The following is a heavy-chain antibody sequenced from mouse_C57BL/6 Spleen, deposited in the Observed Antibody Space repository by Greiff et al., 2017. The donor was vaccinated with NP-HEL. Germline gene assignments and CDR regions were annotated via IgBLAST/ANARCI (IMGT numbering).Heavy chain of an antibody. CDR3: ARLGDDGYYGKEAMDY. J-gene: IGHJ4*01. CDR2: IYPGDGDT. Sequence: QVQLQQSGAELVKPGASVKISCKASGYAFSSSWLNWVKQRPGKGLEWIGQIYPGDGDTNYNGKFKGKATLTADKSSSTAYMQLSSLTSEDSAVYFCARLGDDGYYGKEAMDYWGQGTSVTVSS. V-gene: IGHV1-80*01. D-gene: IGHD2-3*01. CDR1: GYAFSSSW.